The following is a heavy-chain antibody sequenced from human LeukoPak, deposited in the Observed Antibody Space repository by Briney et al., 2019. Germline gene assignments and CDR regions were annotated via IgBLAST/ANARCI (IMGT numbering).Heavy chain of an antibody. CDR3: ARGLRRYYYDSSGTGAFDI. V-gene: IGHV4-34*01. CDR1: GGSFSGYY. J-gene: IGHJ3*02. Sequence: SETLSLTCAVYGGSFSGYYWSWIRQPPGKGLEWIGEIIHSGSTNYNPSLKSRVTISVDTSKNQFSLKLSSVTAADTAVYYCARGLRRYYYDSSGTGAFDIWGQGTMVTVSS. CDR2: IIHSGST. D-gene: IGHD3-22*01.